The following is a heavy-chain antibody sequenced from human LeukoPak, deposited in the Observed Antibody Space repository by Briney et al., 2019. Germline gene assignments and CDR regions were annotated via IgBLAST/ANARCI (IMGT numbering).Heavy chain of an antibody. D-gene: IGHD1/OR15-1a*01. V-gene: IGHV1-2*02. J-gene: IGHJ5*02. CDR3: AREPYNWNNNWFDP. CDR2: INPNSGGT. CDR1: GYTFTGYY. Sequence: ASVKVSCKASGYTFTGYYMHWVRQAPGQGLEWMGWINPNSGGTNYAQKFQGRVTMTRDTSISTAYMELSRLRSDDTAVYYCAREPYNWNNNWFDPWGQGTPVTVSS.